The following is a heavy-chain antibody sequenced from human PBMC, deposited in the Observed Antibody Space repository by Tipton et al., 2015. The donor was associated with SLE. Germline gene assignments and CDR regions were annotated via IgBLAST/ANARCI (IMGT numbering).Heavy chain of an antibody. CDR2: IYYSGST. CDR3: ARVKGRGYSYGLDY. Sequence: LRLSCTVPGGSISSYYWSWIRQPPGKGLEWIGYIYYSGSTYYNPSLKSRVTISVDTSKNQFSLKLSSVTAADTAVYYCARVKGRGYSYGLDYWGQGTLVTVSS. D-gene: IGHD5-18*01. CDR1: GGSISSYY. J-gene: IGHJ4*02. V-gene: IGHV4-59*12.